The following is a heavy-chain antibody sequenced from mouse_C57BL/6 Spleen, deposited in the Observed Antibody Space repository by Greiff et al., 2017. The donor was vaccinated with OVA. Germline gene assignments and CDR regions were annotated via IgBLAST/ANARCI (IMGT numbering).Heavy chain of an antibody. CDR2: ISSGSSTI. J-gene: IGHJ3*01. CDR3: ARQDYDWFAY. D-gene: IGHD2-4*01. Sequence: EVKLVESGGGLVKPGGSLKLSCAASGFTFSDYGMHWVRQAPEKGLEWVAYISSGSSTIYYADTVKGRFTISSDNAKNTLFLQMTRLRSEDTAMYYCARQDYDWFAYWGQGTLVTVSA. CDR1: GFTFSDYG. V-gene: IGHV5-17*01.